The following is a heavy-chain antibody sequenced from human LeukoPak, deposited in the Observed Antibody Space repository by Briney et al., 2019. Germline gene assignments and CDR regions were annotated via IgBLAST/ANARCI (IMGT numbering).Heavy chain of an antibody. CDR3: ARGAYDFWSGYQPGYYYMDV. J-gene: IGHJ6*03. V-gene: IGHV1-2*02. Sequence: ASVKVSCKASGYTFTGYYMHWVRQAPGQGLEWMGWINPNSGGTNYAQKFQGRVTMTRDTSISTAYMELSRLRSDDTAVYYCARGAYDFWSGYQPGYYYMDVWGKGTTVTVS. D-gene: IGHD3-3*01. CDR1: GYTFTGYY. CDR2: INPNSGGT.